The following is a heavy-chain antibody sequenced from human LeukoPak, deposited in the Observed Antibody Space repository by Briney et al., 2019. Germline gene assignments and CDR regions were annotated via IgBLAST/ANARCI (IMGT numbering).Heavy chain of an antibody. V-gene: IGHV3-23*01. CDR1: GFTFSSYA. CDR3: ASSSGSTLGWFDP. D-gene: IGHD3-22*01. J-gene: IGHJ5*02. Sequence: PGGSLRLSCAASGFTFSSYAMSWVRQAPGKGLEWVSAISGSGGSTYYADSVRGRFTISRDNSKNTLYLQMNSLRAEDTAVYYCASSSGSTLGWFDPWGQGTLVTVSS. CDR2: ISGSGGST.